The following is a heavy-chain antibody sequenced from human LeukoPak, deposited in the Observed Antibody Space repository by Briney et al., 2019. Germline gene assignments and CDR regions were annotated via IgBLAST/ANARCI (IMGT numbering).Heavy chain of an antibody. CDR3: AKDLSAGYYGMDV. V-gene: IGHV3-23*01. D-gene: IGHD3-3*01. Sequence: GGSLRLSCAASGFTLSSYAMSWVRQAPGKGLEWVSAISGSGGSTYYADSVKGRFTISRDNSKNTLYLQMNSLRAEDTAVYYCAKDLSAGYYGMDVWGQGTTVTVSS. CDR2: ISGSGGST. CDR1: GFTLSSYA. J-gene: IGHJ6*02.